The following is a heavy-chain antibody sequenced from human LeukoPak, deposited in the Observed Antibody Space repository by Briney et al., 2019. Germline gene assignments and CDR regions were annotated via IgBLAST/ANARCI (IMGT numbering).Heavy chain of an antibody. CDR2: INPSSGGT. D-gene: IGHD5-24*01. V-gene: IGHV1-2*02. CDR1: GYTFTDYY. CDR3: ARGDGYNRAFDI. Sequence: GASVKVSCKASGYTFTDYYMHWVRQAPGQGLEWMGWINPSSGGTNYAQKFQGRVTMTRDTSISTAYMELSRLRSDDTAVYYCARGDGYNRAFDIWGQGTMVTVSS. J-gene: IGHJ3*02.